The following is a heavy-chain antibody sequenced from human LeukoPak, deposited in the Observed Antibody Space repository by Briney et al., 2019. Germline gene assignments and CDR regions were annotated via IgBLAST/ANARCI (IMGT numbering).Heavy chain of an antibody. J-gene: IGHJ5*02. CDR1: PYTFNKYY. Sequence: ASVKVSCKASPYTFNKYYIHWVRQAPGQGPEWMGVINPSGRSTSYAQQFRGRVTMTRDTSTSTVYMDLSGLRSEDTAVYYCARYSVELERRDWFDPWGQGTLVTVSS. CDR3: ARYSVELERRDWFDP. V-gene: IGHV1-46*02. CDR2: INPSGRST. D-gene: IGHD1-1*01.